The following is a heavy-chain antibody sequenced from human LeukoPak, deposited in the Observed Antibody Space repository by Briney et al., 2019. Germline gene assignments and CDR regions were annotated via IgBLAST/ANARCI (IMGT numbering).Heavy chain of an antibody. J-gene: IGHJ4*02. V-gene: IGHV4-39*07. CDR1: TGSISSSSYY. CDR2: IYYSGST. Sequence: SETLSLTCTVSTGSISSSSYYWGWIRQPPGKGLEWIGSIYYSGSTYYNPSLKSRVTVSVDTSKNQFSLNLRTVTSADTAVYYCTRVHYSGSGLSSYFDYWGQGTLVTVPS. CDR3: TRVHYSGSGLSSYFDY. D-gene: IGHD3-10*01.